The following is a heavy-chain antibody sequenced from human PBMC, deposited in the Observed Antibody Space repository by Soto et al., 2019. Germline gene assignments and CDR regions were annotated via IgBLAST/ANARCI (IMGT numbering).Heavy chain of an antibody. CDR3: ATRVIG. D-gene: IGHD2-8*01. CDR2: ISGSGGST. J-gene: IGHJ4*02. CDR1: GITFSSFV. V-gene: IGHV3-23*01. Sequence: PGGSLRLSCAVSGITFSSFVMSWVRQAPGKGPEWVSGISGSGGSTYYADSVKGRFTISRDNSKNTLYLQMNSLRADDTAVYYCATRVIGRGQGTLVTVSS.